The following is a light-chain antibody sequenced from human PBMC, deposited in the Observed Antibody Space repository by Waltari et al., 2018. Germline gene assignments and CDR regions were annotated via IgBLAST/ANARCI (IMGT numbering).Light chain of an antibody. V-gene: IGKV3-15*01. Sequence: EIVVTQSPATLSVSPGERATLSCRASQTVSSNFAWYQQKPGQAPRLLIYGSSLRATGVPARFRGSGSGTEVTLTISSLQSEDFAVYYCQQYDSWPRTFGQGTKVEIK. CDR2: GSS. CDR3: QQYDSWPRT. CDR1: QTVSSN. J-gene: IGKJ1*01.